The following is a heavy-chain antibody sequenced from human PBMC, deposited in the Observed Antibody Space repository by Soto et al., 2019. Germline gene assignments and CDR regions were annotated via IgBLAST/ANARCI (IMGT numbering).Heavy chain of an antibody. CDR2: LSFDGDYV. J-gene: IGHJ3*02. CDR3: ARVMSPSNINDAFDI. CDR1: GFSLTNYV. D-gene: IGHD2-21*01. Sequence: QVQLVESGGGVVQPGRSLRLSCVASGFSLTNYVIHWVRRAPGKGLEWVAALSFDGDYVDFADSVKGRXSISXDTXXXXXXXXXXXXXXXXXXXYHCARVMSPSNINDAFDIWGRGTEVAVSA. V-gene: IGHV3-33*05.